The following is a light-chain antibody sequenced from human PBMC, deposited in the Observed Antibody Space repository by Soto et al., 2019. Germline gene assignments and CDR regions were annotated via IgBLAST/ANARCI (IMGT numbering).Light chain of an antibody. CDR3: QQFGNSART. CDR1: QSVSSTD. J-gene: IGKJ1*01. V-gene: IGKV3-20*01. CDR2: GAS. Sequence: EIVLTQSPGTLSLSPGERATLSCRASQSVSSTDLVWYQQKRGQAPRLLIYGASSRATDIPDRFSGSGSGTDFTLTISRLEPEDFAVYYCQQFGNSARTFGQGTEVEV.